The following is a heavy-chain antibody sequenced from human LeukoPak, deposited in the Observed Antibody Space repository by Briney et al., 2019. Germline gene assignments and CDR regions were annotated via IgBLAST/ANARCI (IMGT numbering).Heavy chain of an antibody. CDR1: GFTFNTYS. CDR3: ARDMGIVTGYYVDY. Sequence: PGGSLRLSCAASGFTFNTYSMNWVRQAPGKGLEWISYITGNSHTIYYADSVKGRFTISRDNAKNSLYLQMNSLRAEDMAVYYCARDMGIVTGYYVDYWGQGTLVTVSS. D-gene: IGHD3-9*01. V-gene: IGHV3-48*01. CDR2: ITGNSHTI. J-gene: IGHJ4*02.